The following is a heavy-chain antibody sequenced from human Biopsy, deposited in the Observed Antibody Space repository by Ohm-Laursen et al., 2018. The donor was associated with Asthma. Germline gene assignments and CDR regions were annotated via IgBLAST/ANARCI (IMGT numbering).Heavy chain of an antibody. Sequence: ASVKVSCKASGYPFTDYYVHWVRRAPGQGLEWMGRIDPNSGGTNYAQKFLGRVTMTRDTSVNTAFMVLSRLRSDDTAVYYCARIKIRIDAGTDRYFDLWGRGTLVTVSS. V-gene: IGHV1-2*06. CDR2: IDPNSGGT. CDR3: ARIKIRIDAGTDRYFDL. CDR1: GYPFTDYY. J-gene: IGHJ2*01. D-gene: IGHD3-16*01.